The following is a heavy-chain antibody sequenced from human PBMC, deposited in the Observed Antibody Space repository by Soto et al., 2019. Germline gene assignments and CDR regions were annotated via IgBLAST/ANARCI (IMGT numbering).Heavy chain of an antibody. V-gene: IGHV4-34*01. D-gene: IGHD2-21*01. CDR1: GGSFSGYY. J-gene: IGHJ6*02. CDR3: ARLAIYYYGMDV. CDR2: ITHSGST. Sequence: PSETLSLTCAVYGGSFSGYYWSWIRQPPGKGLEWIGEITHSGSTNYNPSLKSRVTISVDTSKNQFSLKLSSVTAADTAVYYCARLAIYYYGMDVWGQGTTVTVSS.